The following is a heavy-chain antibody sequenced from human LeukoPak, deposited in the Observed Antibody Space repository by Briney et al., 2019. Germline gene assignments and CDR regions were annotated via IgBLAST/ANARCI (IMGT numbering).Heavy chain of an antibody. CDR2: ISWDGGRT. Sequence: GGSLRLSCVASGFTCSDYSMNWVRQAPGKGLEWVSLISWDGGRTYYADSVKGRFTISRDNSKNSLYLQMNSLRTEDTALYYCAIVGATDGFDYWGQGTLVTVSS. V-gene: IGHV3-43*01. CDR1: GFTCSDYS. CDR3: AIVGATDGFDY. J-gene: IGHJ4*02. D-gene: IGHD1-26*01.